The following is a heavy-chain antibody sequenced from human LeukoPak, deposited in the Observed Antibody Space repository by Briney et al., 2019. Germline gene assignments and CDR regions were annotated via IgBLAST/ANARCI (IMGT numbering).Heavy chain of an antibody. Sequence: GGSLRLSCAAPGFTFSNYWMSWVRQAPGKGLEWVANIKQDGSEKYYVDSVKGRFTISRDNAKNSLYLQMNSLRAEDTAVYYCARGVRGYSYANYYYYYYMDVWGKGTTVTVSS. J-gene: IGHJ6*03. CDR3: ARGVRGYSYANYYYYYYMDV. D-gene: IGHD5-18*01. CDR1: GFTFSNYW. V-gene: IGHV3-7*01. CDR2: IKQDGSEK.